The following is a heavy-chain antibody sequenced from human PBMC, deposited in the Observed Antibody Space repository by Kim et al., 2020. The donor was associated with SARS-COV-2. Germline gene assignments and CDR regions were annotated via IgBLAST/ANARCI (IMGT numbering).Heavy chain of an antibody. CDR1: GFTFSSYG. J-gene: IGHJ3*02. V-gene: IGHV3-33*01. CDR3: ARGDYYDSSGYPAYDAFDI. Sequence: GGSLRLSCAASGFTFSSYGMHWVRQAPGKGLEWVAVIWYDGSNKYYADSVKGRFTISRDNSKNTLYLQMNSLRAEDTAVYYCARGDYYDSSGYPAYDAFDIWGQGTMVTVSS. CDR2: IWYDGSNK. D-gene: IGHD3-22*01.